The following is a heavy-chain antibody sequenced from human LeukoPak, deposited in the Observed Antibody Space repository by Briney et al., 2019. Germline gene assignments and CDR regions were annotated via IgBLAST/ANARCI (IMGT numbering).Heavy chain of an antibody. V-gene: IGHV4-34*01. CDR2: INHSGST. J-gene: IGHJ4*02. Sequence: SETLSLTCAVYGGSFSGYYWSWIRQPPGKGLEWIGEINHSGSTNYNPSLKSRVTISVDTSKNQFSLKLSSVTAADTAVYYCGREPRLWGQGTLVPVSS. D-gene: IGHD4-11*01. CDR1: GGSFSGYY. CDR3: GREPRL.